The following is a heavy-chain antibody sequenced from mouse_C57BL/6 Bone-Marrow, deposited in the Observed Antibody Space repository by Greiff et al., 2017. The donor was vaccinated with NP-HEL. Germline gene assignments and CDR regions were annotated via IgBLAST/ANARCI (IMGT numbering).Heavy chain of an antibody. D-gene: IGHD1-1*01. Sequence: VQLQQSGPGLVQPSQSLSITCTVSGFSLTSYGVHWVRQSPGKGLEWLGVIWSGGSTDYTAAFISRLSISKDNSKSQFFFKMNSLQADDTAIYDCARNSDRPLYGSSFYWYFDVWGTGTTVTVSS. CDR1: GFSLTSYG. CDR2: IWSGGST. CDR3: ARNSDRPLYGSSFYWYFDV. J-gene: IGHJ1*03. V-gene: IGHV2-2*01.